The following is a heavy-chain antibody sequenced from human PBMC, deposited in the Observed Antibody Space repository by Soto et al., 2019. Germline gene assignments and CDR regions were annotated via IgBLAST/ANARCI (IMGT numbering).Heavy chain of an antibody. Sequence: PSEPLSVTCAVSGGSISSGGYSWSWIRQPPGKGLEWIGYIYHSGSTYYNPSLKSRVTISVDRSKNQFSLKLSSVTAADTAVYYCARAMVRGATDAFDIWGQGTMVTV. CDR1: GGSISSGGYS. V-gene: IGHV4-30-2*01. CDR3: ARAMVRGATDAFDI. D-gene: IGHD3-10*01. CDR2: IYHSGST. J-gene: IGHJ3*02.